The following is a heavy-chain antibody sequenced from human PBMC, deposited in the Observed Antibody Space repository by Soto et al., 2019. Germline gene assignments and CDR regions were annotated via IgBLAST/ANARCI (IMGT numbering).Heavy chain of an antibody. Sequence: EVQLLESGGGLVQPGGSLRLSCAASGFTSSSYAMRWVRQAPVKGLEWVSAISGSGDSTYYADSVKGRFTISRDNSKNTLYLQKNSLRAEDTAVYYCARRGSGSDYDYWGQGTLVTVSS. D-gene: IGHD1-26*01. J-gene: IGHJ4*02. V-gene: IGHV3-23*01. CDR2: ISGSGDST. CDR3: ARRGSGSDYDY. CDR1: GFTSSSYA.